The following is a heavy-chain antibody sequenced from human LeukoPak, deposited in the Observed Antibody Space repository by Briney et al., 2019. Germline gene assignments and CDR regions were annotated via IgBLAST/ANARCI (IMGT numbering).Heavy chain of an antibody. CDR3: AKDWQQLI. Sequence: PGRSLRLSCAASGFTFSSYAMHWVRQAPGKGLEWVAVISYDGSNKYYADSVKGRFTISRDNSKNTLYLQMNSLRAEDTAVYYCAKDWQQLIWGQGTLVTVSS. V-gene: IGHV3-30-3*01. CDR2: ISYDGSNK. D-gene: IGHD6-13*01. CDR1: GFTFSSYA. J-gene: IGHJ4*02.